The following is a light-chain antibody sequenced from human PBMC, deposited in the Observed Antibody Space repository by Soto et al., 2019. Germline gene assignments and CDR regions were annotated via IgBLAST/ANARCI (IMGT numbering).Light chain of an antibody. J-gene: IGLJ2*01. CDR1: SSDVGGYNY. CDR3: SSYAGSNR. V-gene: IGLV2-8*01. Sequence: QSALTQPPSASGSPGQSVTISCTGTSSDVGGYNYVSWYQQHPGKAPKLMIYEVSKRPSGVPDRFSGSKSGNTASLTVSGLQAEDEADYYCSSYAGSNRFGGGTKLTVL. CDR2: EVS.